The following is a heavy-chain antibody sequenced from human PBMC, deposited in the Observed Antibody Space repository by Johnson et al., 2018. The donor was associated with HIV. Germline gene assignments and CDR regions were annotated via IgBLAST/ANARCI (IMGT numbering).Heavy chain of an antibody. CDR1: GFSFSDYY. Sequence: VQLVESAGDLVKPGGSLRLSCAASGFSFSDYYMSWIRQAPGKGLQWVSFISSSGVTQYYADSVKGRFTISRDNAQKSLYLQMNSLRAEDTALYDCARDSTPWGGDYVGYAFDIWGRGTMVTVSS. D-gene: IGHD4-17*01. CDR3: ARDSTPWGGDYVGYAFDI. CDR2: ISSSGVTQ. V-gene: IGHV3-11*04. J-gene: IGHJ3*02.